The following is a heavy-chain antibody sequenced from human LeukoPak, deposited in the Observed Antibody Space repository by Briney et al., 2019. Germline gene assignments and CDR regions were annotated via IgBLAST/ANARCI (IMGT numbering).Heavy chain of an antibody. CDR2: IYYSGST. V-gene: IGHV4-59*01. Sequence: PSETLSLTCTVSGGSISSYYWSWIRQPPGKGLEWIGYIYYSGSTNYNPSLKSRVTISVDTSKNQFSLKLSSVTAADTAVYYCARVVAYYGSGSYYRNWFDPWGQGTLVTVSS. CDR1: GGSISSYY. J-gene: IGHJ5*02. D-gene: IGHD3-10*01. CDR3: ARVVAYYGSGSYYRNWFDP.